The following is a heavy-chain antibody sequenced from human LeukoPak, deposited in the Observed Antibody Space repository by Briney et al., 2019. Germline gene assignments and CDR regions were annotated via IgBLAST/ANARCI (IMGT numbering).Heavy chain of an antibody. V-gene: IGHV4-39*01. Sequence: SETLSLTCTVSGGSISSSSYYWGWIRQPPGKGLEWIGSINYSGSTYYNPSLKSRVTISIDTSKNQFSLKLSSVTAADTAVYYCARRRFVRGPDVVNPFDYWGQGTLVTVSS. CDR1: GGSISSSSYY. J-gene: IGHJ4*02. CDR2: INYSGST. D-gene: IGHD2-8*01. CDR3: ARRRFVRGPDVVNPFDY.